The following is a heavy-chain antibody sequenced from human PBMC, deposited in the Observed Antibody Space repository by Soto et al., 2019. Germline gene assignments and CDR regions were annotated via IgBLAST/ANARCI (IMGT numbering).Heavy chain of an antibody. Sequence: ASVKVSCKASGYTFTSSYMHWVRQAPGQGLEWMGWINPNSGGTNYAQKFQGWVTMTRDTSISTAYMELSRLRSDDTAVYYCARAIHHQVYDLYGMYVWGQGTTVTGSS. V-gene: IGHV1-2*04. J-gene: IGHJ6*01. CDR3: ARAIHHQVYDLYGMYV. CDR1: GYTFTSSY. CDR2: INPNSGGT. D-gene: IGHD3-3*01.